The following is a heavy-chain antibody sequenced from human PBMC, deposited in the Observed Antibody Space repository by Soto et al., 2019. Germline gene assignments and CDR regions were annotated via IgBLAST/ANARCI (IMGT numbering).Heavy chain of an antibody. CDR2: ISSDVNNK. V-gene: IGHV3-30*18. CDR1: GFTFSSYC. Sequence: PGGSLRLSCAASGFTFSSYCMHWVRQAPGKGLEWVAVISSDVNNKYYADSVKGRFTISRDNSKNTLYLQMNSLRAEDTALYYCAKGFQYRRAWYYSDYWGQGTLVTVSS. J-gene: IGHJ4*02. D-gene: IGHD6-19*01. CDR3: AKGFQYRRAWYYSDY.